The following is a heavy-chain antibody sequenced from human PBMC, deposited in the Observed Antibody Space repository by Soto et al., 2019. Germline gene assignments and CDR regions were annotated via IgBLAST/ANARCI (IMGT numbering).Heavy chain of an antibody. J-gene: IGHJ5*02. D-gene: IGHD3-22*01. V-gene: IGHV1-18*01. CDR2: ISAYNGNT. CDR3: ARDQYYDSSGWFDP. CDR1: GYTFTSYG. Sequence: GASVKVSCKASGYTFTSYGISWVRQAPGQGLEWMGWISAYNGNTNYAQKLQGRVTITTDTSASTAYMELSSLISEDTAVYYCARDQYYDSSGWFDPWGQGALVTVSS.